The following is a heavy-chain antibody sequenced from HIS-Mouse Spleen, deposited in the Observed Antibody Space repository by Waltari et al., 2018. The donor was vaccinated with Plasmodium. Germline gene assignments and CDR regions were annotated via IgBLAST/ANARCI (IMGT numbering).Heavy chain of an antibody. J-gene: IGHJ2*01. CDR3: ASSWYWYFDL. Sequence: EVQLVESGGGLVQPGGSLSLSCAASGFPFISYWMSWVRQAPGKGLEWVANIKQDGSEKYYVDSVKGRFTISRDNAKNSLYLQMNSLRAEDTAVYYCASSWYWYFDLWGRGTLVTVSS. CDR1: GFPFISYW. V-gene: IGHV3-7*01. D-gene: IGHD6-13*01. CDR2: IKQDGSEK.